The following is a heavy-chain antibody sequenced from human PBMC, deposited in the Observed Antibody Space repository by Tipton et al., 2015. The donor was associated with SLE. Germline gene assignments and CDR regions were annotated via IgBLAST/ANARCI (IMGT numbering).Heavy chain of an antibody. CDR3: ARGGSDFWSGAPNNWFDP. V-gene: IGHV4-34*01. Sequence: TLSLTCAVYGGSFSGYYWSWIRQPPGKGLEWIGEINHSGSTNYNPSLKSRVTISVDTSKNQFSLKLSYVTAADTAVYYCARGGSDFWSGAPNNWFDPWGQGTLVTVSS. D-gene: IGHD3-3*01. CDR1: GGSFSGYY. CDR2: INHSGST. J-gene: IGHJ5*02.